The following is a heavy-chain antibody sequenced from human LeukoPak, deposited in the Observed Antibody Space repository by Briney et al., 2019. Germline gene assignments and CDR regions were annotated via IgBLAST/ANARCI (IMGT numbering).Heavy chain of an antibody. Sequence: VASVKVSCKASGGTFSSYAISWVRQAPGQGLEWMGRIIPILGIANYAQKFQGRVTITADKSTSTAYMELSSLRSEDTAVYYCASTAGYYGSGVGDCYYYGMDVWGQGTTVTVSS. J-gene: IGHJ6*02. V-gene: IGHV1-69*04. D-gene: IGHD3-10*01. CDR2: IIPILGIA. CDR3: ASTAGYYGSGVGDCYYYGMDV. CDR1: GGTFSSYA.